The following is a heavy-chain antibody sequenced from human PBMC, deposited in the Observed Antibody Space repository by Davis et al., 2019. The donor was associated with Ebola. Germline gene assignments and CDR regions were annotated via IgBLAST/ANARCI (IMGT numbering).Heavy chain of an antibody. J-gene: IGHJ6*02. CDR3: ARGDFYYGVDV. V-gene: IGHV3-21*04. CDR2: ISSTSSRT. Sequence: GESLKISCAASGFTFSSYSMNWVRQAPGKGLEWVSSISSTSSRTYYADSVKGRFTISRDSSKNTVYLQMNNLRAEDTAVYYCARGDFYYGVDVWGQGTTVNVSS. CDR1: GFTFSSYS.